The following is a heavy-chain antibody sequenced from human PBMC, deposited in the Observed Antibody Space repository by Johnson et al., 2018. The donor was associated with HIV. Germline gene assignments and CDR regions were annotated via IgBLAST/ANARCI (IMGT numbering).Heavy chain of an antibody. J-gene: IGHJ3*02. CDR2: ISYDGTNK. CDR3: ARVSSIAALCDAFEI. Sequence: QMLLVESGGGVVQTGRSLRLSCAASGFTFSSYAMHWVRQAPGKGLEWVAIISYDGTNKYYADSVKGRFTISRDNSKNTLYLQMNSLRAEDTAMYYCARVSSIAALCDAFEIWGQGTMVTVSS. V-gene: IGHV3-30-3*01. CDR1: GFTFSSYA. D-gene: IGHD6-6*01.